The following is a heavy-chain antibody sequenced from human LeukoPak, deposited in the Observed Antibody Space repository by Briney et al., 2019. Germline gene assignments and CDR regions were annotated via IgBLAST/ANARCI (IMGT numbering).Heavy chain of an antibody. J-gene: IGHJ4*02. V-gene: IGHV3-23*01. CDR2: VSISGDNT. CDR1: GFTFSSYA. CDR3: AKDLSNKYSSGWSASDY. Sequence: GGSLRLSCAASGFTFSSYAMYWVRQAPGRGLEWVSAVSISGDNTYYSGSVKGRFTISRDNSKSTLNLQMNSLRAEDTAVYYCAKDLSNKYSSGWSASDYWGQGTLVTVSS. D-gene: IGHD6-19*01.